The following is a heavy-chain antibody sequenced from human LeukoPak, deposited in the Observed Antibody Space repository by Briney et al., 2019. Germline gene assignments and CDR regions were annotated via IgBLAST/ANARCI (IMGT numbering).Heavy chain of an antibody. Sequence: GGSLRLSCXASGFTFSDYYMSWIRQAPGKGLEWVSYISSSGSTIYYADSVKGRFTISRDNAKNSLYLQMNSLRAEDTAVYYCARDATYYDFWSGYSCDYWGQGTLVTVSS. CDR2: ISSSGSTI. D-gene: IGHD3-3*01. CDR1: GFTFSDYY. CDR3: ARDATYYDFWSGYSCDY. V-gene: IGHV3-11*04. J-gene: IGHJ4*02.